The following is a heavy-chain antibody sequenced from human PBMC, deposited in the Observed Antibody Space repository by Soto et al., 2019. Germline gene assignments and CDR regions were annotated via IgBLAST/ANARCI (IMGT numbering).Heavy chain of an antibody. D-gene: IGHD1-26*01. CDR2: INDRGST. CDR3: QWGDF. CDR1: GGSFRGYL. J-gene: IGHJ4*01. V-gene: IGHV4-34*01. Sequence: PSETLSLTCAVSGGSFRGYLWSWIRQSPDKGLEWIGEINDRGSTYYNPSFKSRLTISVDTAESQISLTWTSVTAADSAVYYCQWGDFWGQGTLVTVSS.